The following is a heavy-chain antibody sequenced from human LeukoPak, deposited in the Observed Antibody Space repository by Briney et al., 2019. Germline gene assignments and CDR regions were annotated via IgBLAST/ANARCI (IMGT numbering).Heavy chain of an antibody. CDR1: GGSFSSYY. V-gene: IGHV4-39*01. Sequence: SETLSLTCAVYGGSFSSYYWGWIRQPPGKGLEWIGSIYYSGSTYYNPSLKSRVTISVDTSKNQFSLKLSSVTAADTAVYYCARLYGSGSYWDYYYYYMDVWGKGTTVTISS. J-gene: IGHJ6*03. D-gene: IGHD3-10*01. CDR2: IYYSGST. CDR3: ARLYGSGSYWDYYYYYMDV.